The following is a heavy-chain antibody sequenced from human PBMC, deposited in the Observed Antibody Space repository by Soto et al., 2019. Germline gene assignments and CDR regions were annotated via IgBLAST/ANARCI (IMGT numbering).Heavy chain of an antibody. CDR2: ISYDGSNK. V-gene: IGHV3-30*18. D-gene: IGHD6-19*01. CDR3: AKDSIAVAEDSIPEYYYGMDV. Sequence: GGSLRLSCAASGFTFSSYGMHWVRQAPGKGLEWVAVISYDGSNKYYADSVKGRFTISRDNSKNTLYLQMNSLRAEDTAVYYCAKDSIAVAEDSIPEYYYGMDVWGQGTTVTVSS. J-gene: IGHJ6*02. CDR1: GFTFSSYG.